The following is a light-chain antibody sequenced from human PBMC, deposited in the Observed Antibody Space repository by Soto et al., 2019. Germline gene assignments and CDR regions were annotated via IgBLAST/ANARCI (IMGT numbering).Light chain of an antibody. J-gene: IGKJ1*01. CDR3: QQYHKSPRT. V-gene: IGKV3-20*01. CDR1: QTVGGDY. Sequence: EIVLTQSPGTLSLSPGERATLSCRASQTVGGDYLAWYQQKPGQAPRLLIYGAFNRAAGTPDRFSGSGSGTDFTLTITRLEPDDFAVYYCQQYHKSPRTFGQGTKVEV. CDR2: GAF.